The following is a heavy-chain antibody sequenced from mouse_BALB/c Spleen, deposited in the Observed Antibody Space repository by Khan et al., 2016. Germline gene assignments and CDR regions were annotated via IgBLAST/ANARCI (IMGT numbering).Heavy chain of an antibody. J-gene: IGHJ4*01. CDR1: GDPITNGY. CDR3: AEWDGNTYGLDY. V-gene: IGHV3-8*02. D-gene: IGHD2-1*01. Sequence: EVQLQVSGPSLVKPSQTLSLTCSVTGDPITNGYWNWIRKFPGDKLEYMGYINYSGGTYYNPSLKSRISITRDTSKNHYSLQLNSVTTEDTATYYSAEWDGNTYGLDYWGQGTSVTVST. CDR2: INYSGGT.